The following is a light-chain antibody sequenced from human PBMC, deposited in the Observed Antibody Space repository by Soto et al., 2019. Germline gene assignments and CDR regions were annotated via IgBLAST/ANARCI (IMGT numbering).Light chain of an antibody. CDR2: DAS. V-gene: IGKV3-11*01. Sequence: EIVLTQSPATLSLSPGERATLSCRASQSVSTYLAWYQQKPDQAPRLLIYDASKRATGIPARFTGSGSGTDFTLTISSLEPEDFAVYYCQQRSNWPVTFGPGTRVEIK. CDR1: QSVSTY. J-gene: IGKJ1*01. CDR3: QQRSNWPVT.